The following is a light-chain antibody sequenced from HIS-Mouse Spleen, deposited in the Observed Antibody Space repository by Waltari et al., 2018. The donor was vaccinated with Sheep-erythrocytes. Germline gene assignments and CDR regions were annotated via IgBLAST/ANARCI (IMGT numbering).Light chain of an antibody. CDR3: QAWDSSTVV. Sequence: QSALTQPPSASGSPGQSVTIPCTGTSSDVGGYTYLSWYKQHPGKAPKLMSYEVSKPPSGIPERFSGSNSGNTATLTISGTQAMDEADYYCQAWDSSTVVFGGGTKLTVL. CDR2: EVS. J-gene: IGLJ2*01. V-gene: IGLV2-8*01. CDR1: SSDVGGYTY.